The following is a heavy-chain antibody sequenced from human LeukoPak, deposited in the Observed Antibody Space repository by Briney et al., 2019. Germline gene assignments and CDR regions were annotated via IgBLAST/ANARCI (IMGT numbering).Heavy chain of an antibody. J-gene: IGHJ6*02. D-gene: IGHD4-17*01. Sequence: GGSLRLSCAASGFSFRLYPMHWVRQAPGKGLEWVAVISYDGSKKYYADSVKGRFTISRDNSKNTLYVEMSSLRAEDTAVYYCAREDRVRSDYDYYFYGLDVWGRGTTVTVSS. CDR1: GFSFRLYP. CDR2: ISYDGSKK. CDR3: AREDRVRSDYDYYFYGLDV. V-gene: IGHV3-30-3*01.